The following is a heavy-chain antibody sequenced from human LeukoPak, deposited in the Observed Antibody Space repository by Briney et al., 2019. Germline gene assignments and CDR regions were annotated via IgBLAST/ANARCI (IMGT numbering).Heavy chain of an antibody. CDR3: AKVDYYDSSGQYYFDY. CDR1: GFTFSSYG. J-gene: IGHJ4*02. CDR2: IRYDGSNK. D-gene: IGHD3-22*01. Sequence: GGSLRLSCAASGFTFSSYGMHWVRQAPGKGLEWVAFIRYDGSNKYYADSVKGRFTISRDNSKNTLYLQMNSLRAEETAVYYCAKVDYYDSSGQYYFDYWGQGTLVTVSS. V-gene: IGHV3-30*02.